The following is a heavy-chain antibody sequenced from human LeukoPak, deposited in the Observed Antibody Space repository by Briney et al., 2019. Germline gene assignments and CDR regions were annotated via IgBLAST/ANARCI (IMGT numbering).Heavy chain of an antibody. V-gene: IGHV3-74*01. J-gene: IGHJ4*02. CDR1: GFTFSSYE. D-gene: IGHD3-22*01. CDR2: IHSDGSST. CDR3: ARSGWPYYFDY. Sequence: PGGSLRLSCAASGFTFSSYEMNWVRQAPGKGLVWVSRIHSDGSSTSYADSVRGRFTISRDDAKSTLYLQMNSLRAEDTAVYCCARSGWPYYFDYWGQGTLVTVSS.